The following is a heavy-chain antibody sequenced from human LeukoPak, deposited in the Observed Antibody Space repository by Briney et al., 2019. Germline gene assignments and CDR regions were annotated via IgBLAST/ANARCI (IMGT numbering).Heavy chain of an antibody. CDR3: ASAYCTTTCCYIDY. V-gene: IGHV4-31*03. CDR1: GGSISSGGYC. D-gene: IGHD2-2*02. J-gene: IGHJ4*02. Sequence: SETLSLTCTVSGGSISSGGYCWNWIRQHPGKGLEWIGYICYSGSTCYNPSLQSRVTISVDTSKNQFSLKLRSVTAADTAVYYCASAYCTTTCCYIDYWGQGTLVTVSS. CDR2: ICYSGST.